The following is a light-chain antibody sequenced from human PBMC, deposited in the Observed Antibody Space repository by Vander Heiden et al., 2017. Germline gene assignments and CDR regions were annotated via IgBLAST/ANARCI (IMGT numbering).Light chain of an antibody. CDR3: QQYGSSLIT. CDR1: QRVSSSY. V-gene: IGKV3-20*01. CDR2: GAS. Sequence: VLTLSPATLSLSPGERATLSCRASQRVSSSYLAWYQQKPGQAPGLLIYGASSRDTGIPDRFSGSGSGTDFTLTISRLEPDDFAVYYCQQYGSSLITFGQGTRLEIK. J-gene: IGKJ5*01.